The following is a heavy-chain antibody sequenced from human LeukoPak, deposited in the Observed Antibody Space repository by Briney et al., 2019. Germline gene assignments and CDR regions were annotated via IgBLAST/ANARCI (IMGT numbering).Heavy chain of an antibody. CDR3: ARGRDGYGVFIDY. V-gene: IGHV1-69*04. Sequence: SVKVSCKASGGTFSSYAISWVRQAPGQGLEWMGRIIPILGIANYAQKFQGRVTITADKSTSTAYMELSSLRSEDTAVYYCARGRDGYGVFIDYRGQGTLVTVSS. D-gene: IGHD5-12*01. CDR2: IIPILGIA. J-gene: IGHJ4*02. CDR1: GGTFSSYA.